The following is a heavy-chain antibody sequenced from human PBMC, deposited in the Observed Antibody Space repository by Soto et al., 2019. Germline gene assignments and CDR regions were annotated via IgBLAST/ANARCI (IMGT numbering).Heavy chain of an antibody. Sequence: QLQLQESGSGLVKPSQTLSLTCAVSGGSISSGGYSWSWIRQPPGKGLEWIGYIYHSGSTYYNPSPRGGVPRSVDRSKNQFPLKLSAVTAADTAVYYCARESRVCSGGGWFDPWGQGTLVTVSS. CDR2: IYHSGST. CDR1: GGSISSGGYS. CDR3: ARESRVCSGGGWFDP. V-gene: IGHV4-30-2*01. D-gene: IGHD3-10*01. J-gene: IGHJ5*02.